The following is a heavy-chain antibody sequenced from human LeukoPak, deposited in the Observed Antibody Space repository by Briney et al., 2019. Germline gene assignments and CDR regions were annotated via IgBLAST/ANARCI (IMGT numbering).Heavy chain of an antibody. V-gene: IGHV4-34*01. CDR1: GGFFSGYY. Sequence: SETLSLTCAVYGGFFSGYYWSWIRQPPGKGLEWIGEINHSGSTNFHPSLKGRVTISVDKSKNQFSLKLSSVTVADTAVYYCARGRDDYVWGSYRYTGRLNHDYWGQGTLVTVSS. D-gene: IGHD3-16*02. CDR3: ARGRDDYVWGSYRYTGRLNHDY. J-gene: IGHJ4*02. CDR2: INHSGST.